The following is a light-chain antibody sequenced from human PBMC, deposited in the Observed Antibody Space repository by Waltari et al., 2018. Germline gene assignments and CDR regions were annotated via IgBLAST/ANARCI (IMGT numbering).Light chain of an antibody. CDR1: SPNIGAGYD. Sequence: QSVLTQPPSVSGAPGQRVTISCTGSSPNIGAGYDVHWHQQLPGTAPRPLLFGNNNRPQGVPDRFSGSKSGTSAFLAITGLQAEDEGDYYCQSHDGSVSGPMFGGGTKLTVL. V-gene: IGLV1-40*01. J-gene: IGLJ3*02. CDR2: GNN. CDR3: QSHDGSVSGPM.